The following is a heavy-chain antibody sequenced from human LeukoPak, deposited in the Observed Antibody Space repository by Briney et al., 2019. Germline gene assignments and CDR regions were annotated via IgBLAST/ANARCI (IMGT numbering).Heavy chain of an antibody. Sequence: ASVKVSCKASGGTFSSYAISWVRQAPGQGLEWMGGIIPIFGTANYAQKFQGRTADESTSTAYMELSSLRSEDTAVYYCARSPWELSPTNNWFDPWGQGTLVTGSS. CDR2: IIPIFGTA. J-gene: IGHJ5*02. CDR1: GGTFSSYA. CDR3: ARSPWELSPTNNWFDP. D-gene: IGHD3-16*02. V-gene: IGHV1-69*01.